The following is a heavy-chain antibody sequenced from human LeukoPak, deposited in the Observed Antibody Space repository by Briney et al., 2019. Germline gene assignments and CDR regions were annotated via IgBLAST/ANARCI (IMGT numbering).Heavy chain of an antibody. V-gene: IGHV1-8*01. CDR2: MNPNSGNT. CDR1: GYTFTSFD. J-gene: IGHJ4*02. CDR3: AGGLGRTVMVTRGGVRFDY. Sequence: ASVKVSRKASGYTFTSFDINWVRQATGQGLEWMGWMNPNSGNTGYAQKFQGRVTMTRNTSISTAYMELSSLRSKDTAVYYCAGGLGRTVMVTRGGVRFDYWGQGTLVTVSS. D-gene: IGHD5-18*01.